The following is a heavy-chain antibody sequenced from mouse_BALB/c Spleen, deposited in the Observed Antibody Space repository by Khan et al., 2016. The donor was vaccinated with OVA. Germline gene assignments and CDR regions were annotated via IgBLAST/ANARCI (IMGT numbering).Heavy chain of an antibody. CDR3: ARRGYDYGRGALFAY. V-gene: IGHV2-2*02. J-gene: IGHJ3*01. D-gene: IGHD2-4*01. CDR1: GFSLTNYS. CDR2: IWSAGST. Sequence: QVQLKESGPGLVQPSQSLSITCTVSGFSLTNYSVHWVRQSPGKGLEWLGVIWSAGSTAYNAAFISRLTIRKDNSRSQVFFKMTSPQPNDTAIYYCARRGYDYGRGALFAYWGQGTLVTVSA.